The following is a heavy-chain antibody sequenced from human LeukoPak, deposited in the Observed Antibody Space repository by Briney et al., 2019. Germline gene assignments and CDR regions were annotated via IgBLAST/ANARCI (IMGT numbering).Heavy chain of an antibody. Sequence: PGRPLRLSCAASGFTFDDYAMHWVRQAPGKGLEWVSGISWNSGSIGYADSVKGRFTISRDNAKNSLYLQLNSLSAEDTAVYYCARERDNWGSAAYFDYWGQGTLVTVSS. CDR1: GFTFDDYA. J-gene: IGHJ4*02. CDR3: ARERDNWGSAAYFDY. V-gene: IGHV3-9*01. D-gene: IGHD7-27*01. CDR2: ISWNSGSI.